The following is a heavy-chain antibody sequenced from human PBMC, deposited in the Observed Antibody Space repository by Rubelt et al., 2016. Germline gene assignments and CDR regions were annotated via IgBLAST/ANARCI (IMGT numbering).Heavy chain of an antibody. J-gene: IGHJ4*02. CDR2: IRSITHNYAT. D-gene: IGHD4-23*01. V-gene: IGHV3-73*01. CDR1: GITFSTYN. CDR3: TRQADSGNHFDY. Sequence: VQLVESGGGVVQPGRSLSLSCAASGITFSTYNIHWVRQASGTGLEWVGRIRSITHNYATASAASVTGRFLISRDDSKNPAYLQMNSLETEDTAVYYCTRQADSGNHFDYCGQGTLVTVSS.